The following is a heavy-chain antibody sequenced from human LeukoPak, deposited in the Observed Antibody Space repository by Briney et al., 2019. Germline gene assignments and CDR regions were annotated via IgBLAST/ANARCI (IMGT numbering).Heavy chain of an antibody. J-gene: IGHJ4*02. D-gene: IGHD5-18*01. V-gene: IGHV3-33*01. CDR1: GFTFSSYG. CDR2: IWYDGSNK. CDR3: ARVSDSYGYSFSY. Sequence: GGSLRLSCAASGFTFSSYGMHWVRQAPGKGLEWVAVIWYDGSNKYYADSVKGRFTISRDNSKNTLYLQMNSLRAEDTAVYYCARVSDSYGYSFSYWGQGTLVTVSS.